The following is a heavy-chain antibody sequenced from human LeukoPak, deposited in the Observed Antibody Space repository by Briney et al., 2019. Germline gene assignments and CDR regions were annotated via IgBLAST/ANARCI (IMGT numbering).Heavy chain of an antibody. Sequence: ASVKVSCKASGYTFTSYDINWVRQATGQGLEWMGWMNPNSGNTGYAQKFQGRVTMTRNTSISTAYMELSSLRSEDTAVYYCARGRGDYYYYYYMDVWGEGTTVTISS. CDR2: MNPNSGNT. J-gene: IGHJ6*03. V-gene: IGHV1-8*01. CDR3: ARGRGDYYYYYYMDV. D-gene: IGHD2-15*01. CDR1: GYTFTSYD.